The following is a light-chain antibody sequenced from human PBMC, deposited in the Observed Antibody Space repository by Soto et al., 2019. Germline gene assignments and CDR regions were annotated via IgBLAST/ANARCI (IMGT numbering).Light chain of an antibody. CDR2: AAS. CDR3: EKYDSVPWT. J-gene: IGKJ3*01. Sequence: DIQMTQSPSSLSASVGERVTITCRASQGISSSLAWYQQKPGNAPKLLIYAASTLQSGVPSRFSGSGSGTDFTLTISSLQPEDFATYYCEKYDSVPWTFGPGTKVEIK. CDR1: QGISSS. V-gene: IGKV1-27*01.